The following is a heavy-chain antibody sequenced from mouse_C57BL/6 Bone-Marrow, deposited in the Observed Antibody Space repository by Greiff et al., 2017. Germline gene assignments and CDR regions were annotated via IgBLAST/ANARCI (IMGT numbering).Heavy chain of an antibody. V-gene: IGHV1-69*01. CDR2: IDPSDSYT. J-gene: IGHJ2*01. Sequence: VQLQPPGAELVMPGASVKLSCKASGYTFTSYWMHWVKQRPGQGLEWIGEIDPSDSYTNYNQKFKGKSTLTVDKSSSTAYMQLSSLTSEDAAVYYCARDGYGSSYAVFDYWGQGTTLTVSS. D-gene: IGHD1-1*01. CDR3: ARDGYGSSYAVFDY. CDR1: GYTFTSYW.